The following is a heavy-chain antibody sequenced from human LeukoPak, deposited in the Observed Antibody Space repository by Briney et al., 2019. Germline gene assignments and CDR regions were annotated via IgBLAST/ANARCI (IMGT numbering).Heavy chain of an antibody. J-gene: IGHJ5*02. CDR1: GGSISSYY. CDR2: IYYSGST. V-gene: IGHV4-59*12. Sequence: SETLSLTCTVSGGSISSYYWSWIRQPPGKGLEWIGHIYYSGSTYYNPSLKSRVTISVDTSKNQFSLKLSSVTAAATAVYYCARVIYDYCSVYHNWFGPSGQGTLVTVSS. CDR3: ARVIYDYCSVYHNWFGP. D-gene: IGHD3-3*01.